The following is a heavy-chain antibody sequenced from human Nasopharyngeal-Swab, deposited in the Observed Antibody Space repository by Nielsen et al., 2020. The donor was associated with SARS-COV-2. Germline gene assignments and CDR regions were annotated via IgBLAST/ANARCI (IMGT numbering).Heavy chain of an antibody. V-gene: IGHV3-7*01. Sequence: RGSLRLSCAASGFTFSSYWMSWVRQAPGKGLEWVANIKQDGSEKYYVDSVKGRFTISRDNAKNSLYLQMNSLRAEDTAVYYCARDEYYGDYFDAFDIWGQGTMVTVSS. CDR2: IKQDGSEK. J-gene: IGHJ3*02. CDR1: GFTFSSYW. D-gene: IGHD4-17*01. CDR3: ARDEYYGDYFDAFDI.